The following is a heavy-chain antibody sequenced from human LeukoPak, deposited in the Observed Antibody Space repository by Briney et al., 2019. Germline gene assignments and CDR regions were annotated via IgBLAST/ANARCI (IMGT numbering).Heavy chain of an antibody. CDR1: GFTFSSYS. Sequence: GGSLRLSCAASGFTFSSYSMNWVRQAPGKGLEWVSSISSSGSYIYYADSVEGRFTISRDNAKNSLYLQMNSLRAEDTAVYYCARAPGVYDAFDIWGQGTMVTVSS. CDR2: ISSSGSYI. CDR3: ARAPGVYDAFDI. J-gene: IGHJ3*02. V-gene: IGHV3-21*01. D-gene: IGHD6-13*01.